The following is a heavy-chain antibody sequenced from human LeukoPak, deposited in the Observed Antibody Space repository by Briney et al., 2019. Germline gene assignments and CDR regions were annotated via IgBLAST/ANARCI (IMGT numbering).Heavy chain of an antibody. CDR1: GFTLRSYT. D-gene: IGHD5-24*01. CDR3: ARWGLMATTSWQSYYFDY. CDR2: IGISSNKI. Sequence: PGGSLRLSCAASGFTLRSYTMNWVRQAPGKGLEWVSSIGISSNKIYYADSVKGRFIISRDNAKNSVYLQMNSLRAEDTAVYYCARWGLMATTSWQSYYFDYWGQGTLVTVSS. V-gene: IGHV3-21*04. J-gene: IGHJ4*02.